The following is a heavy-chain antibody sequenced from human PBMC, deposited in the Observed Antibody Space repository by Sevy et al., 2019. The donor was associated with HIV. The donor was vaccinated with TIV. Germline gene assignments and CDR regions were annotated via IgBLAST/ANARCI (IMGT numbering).Heavy chain of an antibody. CDR1: GFTFSSYA. CDR2: IYGSGGVT. V-gene: IGHV3-23*01. D-gene: IGHD3-22*01. Sequence: GGSLRLSCAASGFTFSSYAMNWVRQAPGKGLEWVSTIYGSGGVTYYADSVKGRFTISRDKSKNTLYLQMNSLRAEDTAVYYCAGGRYDSSGSFDAFDIWGQWTMVTVSS. CDR3: AGGRYDSSGSFDAFDI. J-gene: IGHJ3*02.